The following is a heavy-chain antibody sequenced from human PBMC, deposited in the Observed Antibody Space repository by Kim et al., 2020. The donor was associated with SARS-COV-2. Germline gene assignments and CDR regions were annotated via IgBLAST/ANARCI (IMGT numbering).Heavy chain of an antibody. Sequence: GGSLRLSCAASGFTFSSYAMSWVRQAPGKGLEWVSAISGSGGSTYYADSVKGRFTISRDNSKNTLYLQMNSLRAEDTAVYYCAKDALTYYDFWSGYSRYYYYGMDVWGQGTTVTVSS. CDR1: GFTFSSYA. V-gene: IGHV3-23*01. J-gene: IGHJ6*02. CDR3: AKDALTYYDFWSGYSRYYYYGMDV. D-gene: IGHD3-3*01. CDR2: ISGSGGST.